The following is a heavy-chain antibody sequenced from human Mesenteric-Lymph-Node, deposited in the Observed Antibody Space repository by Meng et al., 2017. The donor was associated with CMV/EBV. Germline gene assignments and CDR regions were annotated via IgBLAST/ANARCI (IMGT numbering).Heavy chain of an antibody. D-gene: IGHD3-22*01. Sequence: ASVKVSCKASGYTFTGYYMHWVRQAPGQGLEWMGWINPNSGGTNYAQKFQGRVTMTGDTSISTAYMELSRLRSDDTAVYYCARDNDSSGSWFDPWGQGTLVTVSS. CDR3: ARDNDSSGSWFDP. CDR2: INPNSGGT. J-gene: IGHJ5*02. CDR1: GYTFTGYY. V-gene: IGHV1-2*02.